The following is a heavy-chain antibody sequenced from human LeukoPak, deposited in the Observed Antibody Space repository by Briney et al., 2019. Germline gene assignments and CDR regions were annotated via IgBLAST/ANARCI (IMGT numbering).Heavy chain of an antibody. D-gene: IGHD2-15*01. CDR1: GGSISSGDYY. CDR3: ARESKGYCSGGSCYPDAFDI. CDR2: IYYSGST. J-gene: IGHJ3*02. Sequence: TLSLTCTVSGGSISSGDYYWSWIRQHPGKGLEWIGYIYYSGSTYYNPSLKSRVTISVDTSKNQFSLKLSSVTAADTAVYYCARESKGYCSGGSCYPDAFDIWGQGTMVTVSS. V-gene: IGHV4-31*03.